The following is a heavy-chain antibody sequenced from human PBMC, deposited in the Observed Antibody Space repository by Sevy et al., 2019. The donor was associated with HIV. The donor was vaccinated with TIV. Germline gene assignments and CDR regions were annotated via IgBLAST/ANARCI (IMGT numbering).Heavy chain of an antibody. V-gene: IGHV3-7*01. J-gene: IGHJ6*02. CDR1: GFTFSTYW. Sequence: GESLKISCAASGFTFSTYWMSWVRQAPGKGLEWVANIKEDGSEMYYVGSVKGRYTISRDNAQKSLSLQMNSLRDEDTAVYYCARGWYRSSSYLNYGMDVWGQGTTVTVSS. D-gene: IGHD6-13*01. CDR2: IKEDGSEM. CDR3: ARGWYRSSSYLNYGMDV.